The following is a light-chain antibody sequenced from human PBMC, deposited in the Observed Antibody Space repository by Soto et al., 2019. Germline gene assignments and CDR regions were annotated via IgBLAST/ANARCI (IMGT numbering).Light chain of an antibody. V-gene: IGKV3D-20*02. CDR2: GAS. Sequence: EIVFTQSPGTLSLSPGERGTLSCRASQSVSSSYLAWYQQKPGQAPRLLIYGASIRATGIPDRFSGSGSGTDFTLTISSLEPEDFAVYYCQQRSNWPRTFGQGTKVDIK. CDR1: QSVSSSY. CDR3: QQRSNWPRT. J-gene: IGKJ1*01.